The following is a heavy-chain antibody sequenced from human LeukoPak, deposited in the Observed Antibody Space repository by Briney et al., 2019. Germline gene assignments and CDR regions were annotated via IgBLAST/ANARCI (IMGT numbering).Heavy chain of an antibody. V-gene: IGHV3-43*02. Sequence: GGSLRLSCAASRFTFYAYATHSVRQAPGKGLEWVSLISGDGGSTYYADSVKGRFTISRDNSKNSLYLQMNSLRTEDTALYYCAKDWGGYFESSGFYSGNFDYWGQGTLVTVSS. D-gene: IGHD3-22*01. J-gene: IGHJ4*02. CDR2: ISGDGGST. CDR3: AKDWGGYFESSGFYSGNFDY. CDR1: RFTFYAYA.